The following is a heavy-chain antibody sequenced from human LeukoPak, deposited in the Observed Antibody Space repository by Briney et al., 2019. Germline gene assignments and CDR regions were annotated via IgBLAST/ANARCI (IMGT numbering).Heavy chain of an antibody. Sequence: SGGSLRLSCVASGFNFRDYTMHWVRQAPGRGLEWVSSISASSHYIFYADSVKGRFTISRDNSNNSLFLQVKSLRAEDTAVYYCARDAHSVYNPEGDWFDPWGQGTLVTVSS. J-gene: IGHJ5*02. V-gene: IGHV3-21*01. D-gene: IGHD1-14*01. CDR1: GFNFRDYT. CDR2: ISASSHYI. CDR3: ARDAHSVYNPEGDWFDP.